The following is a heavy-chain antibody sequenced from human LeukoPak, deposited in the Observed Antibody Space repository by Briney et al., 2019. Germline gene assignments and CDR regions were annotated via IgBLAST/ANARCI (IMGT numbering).Heavy chain of an antibody. Sequence: PGGSLRLSCAASGFTFCSFWMTWVRQAPGKGLEWVATIKEDGSEKYYVDSVKGRFTISRDNAKNSLELQMNSLRAEDTAVYYCARGNTCDNWGQGTLVSVSS. V-gene: IGHV3-7*01. J-gene: IGHJ4*02. CDR3: ARGNTCDN. CDR1: GFTFCSFW. CDR2: IKEDGSEK. D-gene: IGHD1/OR15-1a*01.